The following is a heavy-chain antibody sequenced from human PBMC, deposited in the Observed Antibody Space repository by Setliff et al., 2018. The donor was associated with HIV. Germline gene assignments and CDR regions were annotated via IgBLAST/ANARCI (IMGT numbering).Heavy chain of an antibody. CDR3: ARDRLTNVRNWTSDY. CDR1: GFPLYTYD. J-gene: IGHJ4*02. D-gene: IGHD1-1*01. Sequence: GSLRLSCEASGFPLYTYDMNWVRQAPGKALEWISFISHGGATKYYADSVKGRFTISRDNAKNSLYLVMNDLRADDTATYYCARDRLTNVRNWTSDYWGQGTLVTVSS. CDR2: ISHGGATK. V-gene: IGHV3-48*01.